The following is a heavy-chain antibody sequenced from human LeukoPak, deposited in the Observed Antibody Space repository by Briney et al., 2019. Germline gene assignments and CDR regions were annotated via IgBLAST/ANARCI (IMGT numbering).Heavy chain of an antibody. Sequence: GGSLRLSCAASGFTFSSYDMHWVRQATGKGLEWVSAIGTAGDTYYPGSVKGRFTISRENAKNSLYLQMNSLRAGDTAVYYCARVSWTSGSLTFDYWGPGTLVTVSS. V-gene: IGHV3-13*01. CDR1: GFTFSSYD. D-gene: IGHD1-26*01. J-gene: IGHJ4*02. CDR2: IGTAGDT. CDR3: ARVSWTSGSLTFDY.